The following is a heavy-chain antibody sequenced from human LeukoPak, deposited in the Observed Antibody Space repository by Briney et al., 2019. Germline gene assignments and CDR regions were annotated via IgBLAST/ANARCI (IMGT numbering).Heavy chain of an antibody. Sequence: GGSLRLSCAASGFTVSNNYMSWVRQAPGKGLEYVSAISSNGGSTYYADSVKGRFAISRDNSKNTLYLQMSSLRAEDTAVYQCARTYGTGSHFYGMDVWGQGTTVTVSS. V-gene: IGHV3-64D*06. CDR3: ARTYGTGSHFYGMDV. CDR1: GFTVSNNY. J-gene: IGHJ6*02. CDR2: ISSNGGST. D-gene: IGHD3-10*01.